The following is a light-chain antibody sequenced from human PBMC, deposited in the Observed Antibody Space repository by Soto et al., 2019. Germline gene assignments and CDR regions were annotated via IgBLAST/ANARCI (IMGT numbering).Light chain of an antibody. V-gene: IGKV3-20*01. Sequence: EIVLTQSPGTLSLSPGERATLSCRASQSVSSSYLAWYQQKPGQAPRLLIYGASSRATGIPDRFSGSGSGTDFTLTISRLEPEDFAVYYCQHYGRAPPTFGGGTKVEIK. CDR2: GAS. CDR3: QHYGRAPPT. CDR1: QSVSSSY. J-gene: IGKJ4*01.